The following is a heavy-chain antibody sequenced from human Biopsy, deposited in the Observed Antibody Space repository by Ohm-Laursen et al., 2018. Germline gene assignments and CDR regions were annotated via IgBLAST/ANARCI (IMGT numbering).Heavy chain of an antibody. Sequence: PGTLSLTCTVSGGSMTGSSYYWGWIRQPPGKGLEWIGAVHYSGSPYYNPSLQSRVTLSVDTSKNLFSLGLGSVTAADTAVYYCTRRGMTTLTTRAFDIWGQGTMVTVSS. CDR1: GGSMTGSSYY. D-gene: IGHD4-11*01. CDR3: TRRGMTTLTTRAFDI. CDR2: VHYSGSP. V-gene: IGHV4-39*01. J-gene: IGHJ3*02.